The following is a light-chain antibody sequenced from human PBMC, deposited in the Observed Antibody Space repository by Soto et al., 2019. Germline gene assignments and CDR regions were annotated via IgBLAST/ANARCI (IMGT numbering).Light chain of an antibody. CDR3: QQYGSSPLS. J-gene: IGKJ4*01. V-gene: IGKV3-20*01. Sequence: EIVLTQSPGTLSLSPGERATLSCRDSQSVSSSFLAWYKQKPGQAPRHLIYGASSRATGIPDRFSGSGSGTDFTLTISRLEPEDVAVYYCQQYGSSPLSFGGGTKVEIK. CDR1: QSVSSSF. CDR2: GAS.